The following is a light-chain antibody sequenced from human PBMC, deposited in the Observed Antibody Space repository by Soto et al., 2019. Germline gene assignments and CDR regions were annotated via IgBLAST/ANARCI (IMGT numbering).Light chain of an antibody. V-gene: IGKV3-15*01. CDR1: ESISTN. CDR3: QQYKNWLLT. Sequence: EIVMTQSPATLSVFPGERVTLSCRAGESISTNIAWYQQKLGQAPRLLIHDASTRATGTPARFSGSGSGTEFTLTISSLQSEDSAVYHCQQYKNWLLTFGGGTKVEIK. J-gene: IGKJ4*01. CDR2: DAS.